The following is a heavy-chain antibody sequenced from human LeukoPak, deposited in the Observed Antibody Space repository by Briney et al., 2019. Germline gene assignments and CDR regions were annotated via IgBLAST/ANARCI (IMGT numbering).Heavy chain of an antibody. D-gene: IGHD3-22*01. CDR1: GYTFTSYD. CDR3: ASSTYYYDSSGYYWRILGY. Sequence: EASVKVSCKASGYTFTSYDINWVRQATGQGLEWMGWMNPNSGNTGYAQKFQGRVTMTRNTSISTAYMELSSLRSEDPAVYYCASSTYYYDSSGYYWRILGYWGQGTLVTVSS. J-gene: IGHJ4*02. CDR2: MNPNSGNT. V-gene: IGHV1-8*01.